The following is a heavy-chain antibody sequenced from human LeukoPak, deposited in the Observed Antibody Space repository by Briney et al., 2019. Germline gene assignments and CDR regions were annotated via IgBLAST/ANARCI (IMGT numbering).Heavy chain of an antibody. J-gene: IGHJ4*02. V-gene: IGHV3-66*01. CDR1: EFSVGSNY. Sequence: PGGSLRLSCAASEFSVGSNYMTWVRQAPGKGLEWVSLIYSGGSTYYADSVKGRFTISRDNSKNTLYLQMNSLRAEDTALYFCVQGPYLDYWGQGTLVTVSS. D-gene: IGHD2-21*01. CDR2: IYSGGST. CDR3: VQGPYLDY.